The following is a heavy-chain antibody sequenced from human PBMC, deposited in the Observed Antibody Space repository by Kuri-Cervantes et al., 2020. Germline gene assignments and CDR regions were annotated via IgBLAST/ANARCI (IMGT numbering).Heavy chain of an antibody. V-gene: IGHV4-31*03. CDR1: GGSISSGGYY. CDR2: IYYSGST. CDR3: AREGRRGIAEY. J-gene: IGHJ4*02. D-gene: IGHD6-13*01. Sequence: SETLSLTCTVSGGSISSGGYYWSWIRQHPGKGLEWIGYIYYSGSTYYNPSLKSRVTISVDTSKNQFSLKLSSVTAADTAVYYCAREGRRGIAEYWGQGTLVTVSS.